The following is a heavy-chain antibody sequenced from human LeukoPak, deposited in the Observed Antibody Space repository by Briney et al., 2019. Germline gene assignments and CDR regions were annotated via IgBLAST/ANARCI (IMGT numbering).Heavy chain of an antibody. Sequence: PSETLSLTCTVSGGSISSYYWSWIRQPPGKGLEWIGYIYYSGSTNYNPSLKSRVTISVDTSKNQFSLKLSSVTAADTAVYYCARAYGSNSDFDYWGQGTLVTVSS. CDR3: ARAYGSNSDFDY. J-gene: IGHJ4*02. CDR2: IYYSGST. CDR1: GGSISSYY. V-gene: IGHV4-59*01. D-gene: IGHD4-23*01.